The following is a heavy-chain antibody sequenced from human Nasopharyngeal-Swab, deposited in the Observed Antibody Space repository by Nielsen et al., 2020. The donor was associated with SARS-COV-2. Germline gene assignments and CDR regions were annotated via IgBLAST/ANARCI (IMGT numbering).Heavy chain of an antibody. CDR3: ARDMGESSGWPDPFDY. J-gene: IGHJ4*02. CDR2: IYYSGST. Sequence: RQAPGKGLEWIGYIYYSGSTNYNPSLRSRVTISVDTSKNQFSLKLSSVTAADTAVYYCARDMGESSGWPDPFDYWGQGTPVTVSS. D-gene: IGHD6-19*01. V-gene: IGHV4-59*01.